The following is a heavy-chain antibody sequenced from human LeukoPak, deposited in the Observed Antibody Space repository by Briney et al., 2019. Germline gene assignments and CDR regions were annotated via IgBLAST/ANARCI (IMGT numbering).Heavy chain of an antibody. CDR2: ISSSSSYI. CDR3: AKVRVGATYFDY. J-gene: IGHJ4*02. Sequence: GGSLRLSCAASGFTFSSYSMNWVRQAPGKGLEWVSSISSSSSYIYYADSVKGRFTISRDNAKNSLYLQMNSLRAEDTALYYCAKVRVGATYFDYWGQGTLVTVSS. D-gene: IGHD1-26*01. V-gene: IGHV3-21*04. CDR1: GFTFSSYS.